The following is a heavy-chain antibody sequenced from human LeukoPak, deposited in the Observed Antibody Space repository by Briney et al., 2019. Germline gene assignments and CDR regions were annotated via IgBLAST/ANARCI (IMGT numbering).Heavy chain of an antibody. Sequence: GGSLRLSCVVSGFTFSNYWMSWVRQAPGKGLEGVANINLDGRQRFYVDSVKGRFTISRASTENSLYLQMDSLRVEHTAVYYCARDTDDFQGLDIWGQGTVVTVSS. J-gene: IGHJ3*02. V-gene: IGHV3-7*01. D-gene: IGHD3-3*01. CDR2: INLDGRQR. CDR3: ARDTDDFQGLDI. CDR1: GFTFSNYW.